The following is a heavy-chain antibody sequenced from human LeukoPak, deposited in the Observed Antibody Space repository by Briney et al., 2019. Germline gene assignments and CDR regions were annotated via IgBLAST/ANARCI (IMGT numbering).Heavy chain of an antibody. J-gene: IGHJ6*02. CDR2: IYYSGST. V-gene: IGHV4-59*01. CDR1: GGSISSYY. CDR3: ARAPYYYGMDV. Sequence: SETLSLTCTVSGGSISSYYWSWIRQPPGKGLEWIGYIYYSGSTNYNPSLKSRVTISVDTSKNQFSLKLSSVTAADTAVYYCARAPYYYGMDVWGQGTTVTVSS.